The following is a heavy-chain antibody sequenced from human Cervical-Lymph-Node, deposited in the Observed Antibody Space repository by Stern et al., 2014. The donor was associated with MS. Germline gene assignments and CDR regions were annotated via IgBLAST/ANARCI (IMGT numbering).Heavy chain of an antibody. J-gene: IGHJ4*02. Sequence: VQLVESAVEVKKPGASVKVSCKASGYRFTSYGISWGRQAPGQGFEWMGWISPYKGKTNYAQSLQDRLTVTTDTTTNTTFMELRNLRYDDTAVYYCARKPRLMGYFDSWGQGTLVIVSS. CDR2: ISPYKGKT. CDR3: ARKPRLMGYFDS. CDR1: GYRFTSYG. D-gene: IGHD3-16*01. V-gene: IGHV1-18*01.